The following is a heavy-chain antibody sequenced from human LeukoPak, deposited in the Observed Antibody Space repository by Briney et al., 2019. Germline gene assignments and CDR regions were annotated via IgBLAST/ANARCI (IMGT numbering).Heavy chain of an antibody. Sequence: ASVKVSCKASGYTFTSYDINWVRQATGQGLEWMGWMNPNSGNTGYAQKFQGRVTMTRNTSISTAYTELSSLRSEDTAVYYCARAGGIAAARRWFDPWGQGTLVTVSS. V-gene: IGHV1-8*01. CDR1: GYTFTSYD. CDR3: ARAGGIAAARRWFDP. D-gene: IGHD6-13*01. CDR2: MNPNSGNT. J-gene: IGHJ5*02.